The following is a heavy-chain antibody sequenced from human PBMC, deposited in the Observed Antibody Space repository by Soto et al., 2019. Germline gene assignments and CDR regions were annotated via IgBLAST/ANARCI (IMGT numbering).Heavy chain of an antibody. J-gene: IGHJ4*02. CDR3: AGGGMTTVPY. CDR1: SSSVSSYY. Sequence: SETLSLTCTVSSSSVSSYYWNWIRQSPGRGLEWIGYIYYSGYTNYNPSLKSRITISVDTSKNQFSLKLSSVTPADTAVYYCAGGGMTTVPYWGQGTLVTVSS. CDR2: IYYSGYT. D-gene: IGHD4-17*01. V-gene: IGHV4-59*02.